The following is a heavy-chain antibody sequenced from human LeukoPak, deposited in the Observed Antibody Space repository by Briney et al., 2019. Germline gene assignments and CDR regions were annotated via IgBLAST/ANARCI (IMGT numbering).Heavy chain of an antibody. V-gene: IGHV1-2*06. CDR1: GDTFTGYY. CDR3: AILRLARDVDIVATIP. CDR2: VNRNSGGT. D-gene: IGHD5-12*01. Sequence: ASVKVSCKASGDTFTGYYMHWVRQAPGQGLEWMGRVNRNSGGTNYAQKFQGRVTMTRDTSISTAYMELSRLRSDDTPVYYCAILRLARDVDIVATIPWRQETLVTVSS. J-gene: IGHJ5*02.